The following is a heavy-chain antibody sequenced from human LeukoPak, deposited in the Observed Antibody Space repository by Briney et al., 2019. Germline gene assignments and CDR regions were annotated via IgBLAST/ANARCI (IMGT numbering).Heavy chain of an antibody. Sequence: PSETLSLTRTISSGFISSSSYYWGWIRQPPGKGLEWIADIYYSGSTYYNPSLKSRVSISIDTSNHHFSLRLSSVTAADTALYYCARRRYYDSTGYLDWGQGALVTVSS. D-gene: IGHD3-22*01. CDR3: ARRRYYDSTGYLD. J-gene: IGHJ1*01. V-gene: IGHV4-39*02. CDR1: SGFISSSSYY. CDR2: IYYSGST.